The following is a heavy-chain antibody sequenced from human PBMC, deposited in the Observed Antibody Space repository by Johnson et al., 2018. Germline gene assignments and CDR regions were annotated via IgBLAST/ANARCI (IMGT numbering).Heavy chain of an antibody. J-gene: IGHJ6*02. CDR2: IWYDGSNK. CDR1: GFTFSSYG. CDR3: ARSYCTNGVCPYYYYGMDV. Sequence: QVQLVESGGGQVQPGGSLRLSCAASGFTFSSYGMHWVRQAPGKGLEWVAVIWYDGSNKYYADSVKGRFTISRENAKNSLYLQMNSLRAGDTAVYYCARSYCTNGVCPYYYYGMDVWGQGTTVTVSS. V-gene: IGHV3-33*01. D-gene: IGHD2-8*01.